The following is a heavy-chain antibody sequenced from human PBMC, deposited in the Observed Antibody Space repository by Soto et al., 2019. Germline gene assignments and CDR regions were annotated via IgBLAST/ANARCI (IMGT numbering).Heavy chain of an antibody. J-gene: IGHJ4*02. Sequence: GGSLRLSCAASGFTFSSYWMSWVRQAPGKGLEWVANIKQDGSEKYYVDSVKGRFTISRDNAKNPLYLQMNSLRAEDTAVYYCARDRLYYASSGPGEYFDYWGPGTLVTVSS. V-gene: IGHV3-7*03. CDR1: GFTFSSYW. CDR2: IKQDGSEK. D-gene: IGHD3-22*01. CDR3: ARDRLYYASSGPGEYFDY.